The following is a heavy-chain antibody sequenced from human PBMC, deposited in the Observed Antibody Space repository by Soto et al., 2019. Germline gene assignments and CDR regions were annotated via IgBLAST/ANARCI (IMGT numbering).Heavy chain of an antibody. CDR3: ARQGITSNSGSGDYFYYYYNHMDV. J-gene: IGHJ6*03. CDR2: LNAGNGYT. CDR1: GYTFTNYA. D-gene: IGHD3-10*01. Sequence: QAQLVQSGAEVKKPGASVKVSCKASGYTFTNYAVHWLRQSPGQGLEWMGWLNAGNGYTKSSPTFQDRVTSSRDTSASIAYMELIRLRSEDTAVSYCARQGITSNSGSGDYFYYYYNHMDVWGKGTTVTVSS. V-gene: IGHV1-3*01.